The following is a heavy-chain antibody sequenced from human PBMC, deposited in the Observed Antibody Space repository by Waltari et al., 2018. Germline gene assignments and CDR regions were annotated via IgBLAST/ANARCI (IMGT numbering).Heavy chain of an antibody. CDR2: IYYSGST. CDR1: GGSISSSSYY. D-gene: IGHD2-15*01. Sequence: QLQLQESGPGLVKPSETLSLTCTVSGGSISSSSYYWGWIRQPPGKGLEWIGSIYYSGSTYDNPSLKSRVTISVDTSKNQFSLKLSSVTAADTAVYYCARKAAPYYFDYWGQGTLVTVSS. V-gene: IGHV4-39*07. J-gene: IGHJ4*02. CDR3: ARKAAPYYFDY.